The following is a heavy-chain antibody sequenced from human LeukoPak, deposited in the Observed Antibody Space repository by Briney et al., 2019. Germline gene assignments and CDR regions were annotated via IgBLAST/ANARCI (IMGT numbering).Heavy chain of an antibody. CDR2: VNLQGGT. V-gene: IGHV4-59*11. J-gene: IGHJ4*02. D-gene: IGHD3-16*02. Sequence: PSETLSLTCNVSGGPMSGHYWNWIRKPPGKGLEWIGEVNLQGGTNYNPSLLRRVAISVDTSANHVSLQMTSVTAADTAVYYCAREGGSYRPLDYSGQGTLVTVSS. CDR3: AREGGSYRPLDY. CDR1: GGPMSGHY.